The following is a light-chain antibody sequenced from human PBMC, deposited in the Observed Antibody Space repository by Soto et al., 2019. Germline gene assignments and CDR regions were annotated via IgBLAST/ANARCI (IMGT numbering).Light chain of an antibody. CDR3: AAWDDSLSGPHWV. J-gene: IGLJ3*02. CDR2: RNN. Sequence: QSVLTQPPSASGTPGQRVTISCSGSSSNIGSNYVYWYQQLPGTAPKLLIYRNNQRPSGVPDRFSGSKSGTSASLAISGLRSEDEADYYCAAWDDSLSGPHWVFGGGTKRTVL. V-gene: IGLV1-47*01. CDR1: SSNIGSNY.